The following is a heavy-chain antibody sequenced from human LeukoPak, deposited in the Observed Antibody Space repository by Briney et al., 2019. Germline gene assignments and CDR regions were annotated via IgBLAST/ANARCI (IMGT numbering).Heavy chain of an antibody. CDR1: GGSLSSYY. CDR2: IYYSGST. CDR3: ARGGLRFLEWSPGPYYYMDV. D-gene: IGHD3-3*01. V-gene: IGHV4-59*01. Sequence: SETLSLTCTVSGGSLSSYYWSWIRQPPGKGLEWIGYIYYSGSTNYNPSLKSRVTISVDKSKNQFSLKLSSVTAADTAVYYCARGGLRFLEWSPGPYYYMDVWGKGTTVTVSS. J-gene: IGHJ6*03.